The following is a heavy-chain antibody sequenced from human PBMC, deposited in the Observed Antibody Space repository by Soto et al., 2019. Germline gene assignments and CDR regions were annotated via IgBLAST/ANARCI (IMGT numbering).Heavy chain of an antibody. D-gene: IGHD4-17*01. CDR2: IYYSGST. Sequence: SETLSLTCTVSGGSISSGGYYWSWIRQHPGKGLEWIGYIYYSGSTYYNPSLKSRVTISVDTSKNQFSLKLSSVTAADTAVYYCARDDTTVVTPEFPRGQGTLVTVSS. J-gene: IGHJ5*02. CDR3: ARDDTTVVTPEFP. V-gene: IGHV4-31*03. CDR1: GGSISSGGYY.